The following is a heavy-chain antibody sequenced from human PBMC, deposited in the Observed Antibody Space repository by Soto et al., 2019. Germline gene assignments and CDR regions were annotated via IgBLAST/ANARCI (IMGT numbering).Heavy chain of an antibody. V-gene: IGHV3-30*18. CDR2: ISYDGSNK. Sequence: GGSLRLSCAASGFTFSGYGMHWVRQAPGKGLEWVAVISYDGSNKYYADSVKGRFTISRDNSKNTLYLQMNSLRAEDTAVYYCAKGQQLVRGGYYYGMDVWGQGTTVTVSS. D-gene: IGHD6-13*01. CDR1: GFTFSGYG. CDR3: AKGQQLVRGGYYYGMDV. J-gene: IGHJ6*02.